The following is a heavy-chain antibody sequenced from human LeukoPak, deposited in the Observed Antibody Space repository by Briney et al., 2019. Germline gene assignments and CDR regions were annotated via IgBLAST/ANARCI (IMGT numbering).Heavy chain of an antibody. J-gene: IGHJ4*02. V-gene: IGHV1-2*02. CDR2: INPNSGGT. D-gene: IGHD6-6*01. CDR1: GYTFTGYY. Sequence: GASVTVSCKASGYTFTGYYMHWVRQAPGQGLEWMGWINPNSGGTNYAQKFQGRVTMTRDTSISTAYMELSRLRSDDTAVYYCARDFSSSITHYFDYWGQGTLVTVSS. CDR3: ARDFSSSITHYFDY.